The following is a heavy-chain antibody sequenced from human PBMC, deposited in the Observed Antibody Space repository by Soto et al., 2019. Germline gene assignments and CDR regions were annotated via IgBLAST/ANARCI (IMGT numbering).Heavy chain of an antibody. CDR1: GYTFATYD. Sequence: QVQLVQSGAEVKTPGASVKVSCKASGYTFATYDINWVRQAPGQGLEWMGWMNPNSGNTGYAQKFPGRLTMTGDTALSIAHMELSSLRNEDTAVYYCARSDGSIFNWLHSWGQGTLVTVSA. D-gene: IGHD2-21*01. V-gene: IGHV1-8*01. J-gene: IGHJ5*01. CDR3: ARSDGSIFNWLHS. CDR2: MNPNSGNT.